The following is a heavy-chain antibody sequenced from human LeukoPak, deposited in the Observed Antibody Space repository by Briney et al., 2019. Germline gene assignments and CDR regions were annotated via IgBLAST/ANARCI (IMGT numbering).Heavy chain of an antibody. D-gene: IGHD3-3*01. CDR2: IKQDGSEK. V-gene: IGHV3-7*01. CDR3: ARGEYYDFWSDYCPFDY. J-gene: IGHJ4*02. CDR1: GFTFSSYW. Sequence: GGSLRLSCAASGFTFSSYWMSWVRQAPGKGLEWVANIKQDGSEKYYVDSVKGRFTISRDNAKNSLYLRMNSLRAEDTAVYYCARGEYYDFWSDYCPFDYWGQGTLVTVSS.